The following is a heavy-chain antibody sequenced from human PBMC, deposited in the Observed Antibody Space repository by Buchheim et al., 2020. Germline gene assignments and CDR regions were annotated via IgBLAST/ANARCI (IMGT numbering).Heavy chain of an antibody. CDR1: GFTFSSYG. V-gene: IGHV3-33*01. J-gene: IGHJ4*02. CDR2: IWYDGSNK. D-gene: IGHD6-19*01. CDR3: ARLWVRIAVAVPHYYFDY. Sequence: QVQLVESGGGVVQPGRSLRLSCAASGFTFSSYGMHWVRQAPGKGLEWVAVIWYDGSNKYYADSVKGRFTISRDNSKNTLYLKMKSQRAENTAVYYCARLWVRIAVAVPHYYFDYWGQGTL.